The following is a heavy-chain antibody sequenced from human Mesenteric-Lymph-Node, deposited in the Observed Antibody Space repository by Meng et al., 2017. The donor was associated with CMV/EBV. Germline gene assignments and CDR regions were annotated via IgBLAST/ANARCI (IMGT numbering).Heavy chain of an antibody. CDR2: IYYSGST. J-gene: IGHJ4*02. V-gene: IGHV4-30-4*08. Sequence: SETLSLTCTVSGGSISSGDYYWSWIRQPPGKGLEWIGYIYYSGSTYYNPSLKSRVTISVDTSKNQFSLKLSSVTAADTAVYYCARWSVLGSFYYFDYWGQGTLVTVSS. CDR3: ARWSVLGSFYYFDY. CDR1: GGSISSGDYY. D-gene: IGHD2-15*01.